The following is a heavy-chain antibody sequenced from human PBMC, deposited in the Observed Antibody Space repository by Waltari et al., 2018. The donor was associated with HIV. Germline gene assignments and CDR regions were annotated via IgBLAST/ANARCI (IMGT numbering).Heavy chain of an antibody. J-gene: IGHJ4*02. CDR2: ITSSGYTI. Sequence: EVQLVASGGGLVQPGGSLRLSCVAPGLNFSSYNMNWVRQDPGKGLGWLSYITSSGYTIYYADAVEGRFTFSRDNAKNSLYLKMNSLRAEDTAVYYCARTTHGIDFWGQGTLVTVSS. CDR3: ARTTHGIDF. CDR1: GLNFSSYN. V-gene: IGHV3-48*04. D-gene: IGHD1-1*01.